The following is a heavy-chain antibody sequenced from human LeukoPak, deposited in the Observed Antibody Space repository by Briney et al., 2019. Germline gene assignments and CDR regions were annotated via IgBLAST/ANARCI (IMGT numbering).Heavy chain of an antibody. J-gene: IGHJ4*02. CDR1: GYTFTGYY. Sequence: ASVKVSCKAPGYTFTGYYMHWVRQAPGQGLERMGWINPNSGGTNYAQKFQGRVTMTRDTSISTAYMELSRLRSDDTAVYYCARDRGDYSKSGRGQGTLVTVSS. CDR2: INPNSGGT. CDR3: ARDRGDYSKSG. D-gene: IGHD4-11*01. V-gene: IGHV1-2*02.